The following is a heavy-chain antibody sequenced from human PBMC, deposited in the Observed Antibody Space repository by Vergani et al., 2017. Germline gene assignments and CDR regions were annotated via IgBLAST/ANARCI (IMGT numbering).Heavy chain of an antibody. CDR3: AREGGGVPDVLRYFDWSPHFDY. D-gene: IGHD3-9*01. Sequence: QVQLQESGPGLVKPSETLSLTCTVSGGSISSYYWSWIRQPPGKGLEWIGYIYYSGSTNYNPSLKSRVTILVDTSKNQFSLKLSSVTAADTAVYYCAREGGGVPDVLRYFDWSPHFDYWGQGTLVTVSS. V-gene: IGHV4-59*01. CDR2: IYYSGST. J-gene: IGHJ4*02. CDR1: GGSISSYY.